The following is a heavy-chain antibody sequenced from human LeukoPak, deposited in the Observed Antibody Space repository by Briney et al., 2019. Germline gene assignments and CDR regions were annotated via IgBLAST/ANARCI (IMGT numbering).Heavy chain of an antibody. CDR1: GFTFSSYS. D-gene: IGHD3-3*01. CDR3: ARGPYYDFWTPSKGASDI. CDR2: ISSSSSTI. J-gene: IGHJ3*02. Sequence: GGSLRLSCAASGFTFSSYSMNWVREAPGKGLEWVSYISSSSSTIYYADSVKGRFTISRDNAKNSLYLQMNSLRAEDTAVYYCARGPYYDFWTPSKGASDIWGQGTMVTVSS. V-gene: IGHV3-48*01.